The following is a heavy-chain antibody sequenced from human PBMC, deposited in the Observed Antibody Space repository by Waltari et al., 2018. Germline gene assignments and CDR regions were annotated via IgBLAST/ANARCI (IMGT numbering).Heavy chain of an antibody. Sequence: QVQLQESGPGLVKPSETLSLICSVSGDSITNYYWSWVRQPPGKGLEWIGYIAYSGSTRYNPSLKSRATRSVDTSKKQFSLRLGSVTAADTAIYYCARSYDFWSGYPLHYWGQGTLVTVSS. V-gene: IGHV4-59*01. D-gene: IGHD3-3*01. CDR1: GDSITNYY. CDR3: ARSYDFWSGYPLHY. J-gene: IGHJ4*02. CDR2: IAYSGST.